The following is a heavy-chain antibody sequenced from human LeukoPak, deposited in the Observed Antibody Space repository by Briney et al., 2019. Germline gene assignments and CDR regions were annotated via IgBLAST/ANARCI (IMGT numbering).Heavy chain of an antibody. CDR3: ANSPGGYSYAHLGY. Sequence: PGGSLRLSCAASGFTFSSYAMSWVRQAPGKGLEWVSAISGSGGSTYYADSVKGRFTISRDNSKNTLYLQMNSLRAEDTAVYYCANSPGGYSYAHLGYWGQGTLVTVSS. CDR1: GFTFSSYA. J-gene: IGHJ4*02. V-gene: IGHV3-23*01. CDR2: ISGSGGST. D-gene: IGHD5-18*01.